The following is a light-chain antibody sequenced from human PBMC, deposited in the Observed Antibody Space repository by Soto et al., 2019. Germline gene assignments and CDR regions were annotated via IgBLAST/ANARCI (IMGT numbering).Light chain of an antibody. CDR2: GNS. J-gene: IGLJ2*01. CDR1: SSNIGAGYD. V-gene: IGLV1-40*01. Sequence: QSALTQPPSVSGAPGQRVTISCTGSSSNIGAGYDVHWYQQLPGTAPKLIIYGNSNRPSGVPHRFSGSKSGTAASLAITGLQAEDEADYYCHSYDSSLSGSVFGGGTKLTVL. CDR3: HSYDSSLSGSV.